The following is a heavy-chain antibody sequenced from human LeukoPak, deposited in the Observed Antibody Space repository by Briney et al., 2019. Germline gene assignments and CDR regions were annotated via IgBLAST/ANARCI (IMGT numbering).Heavy chain of an antibody. J-gene: IGHJ4*02. CDR1: GYTFTSYG. V-gene: IGHV1-18*01. Sequence: GASVKVSCKASGYTFTSYGISWVRQAPGQGLEWMGWISAYNGNTNYAQKLQGRVTMTTDTSTSTAYMELSRLRSDDTAMYYCARPSRYSSSWYSYFDYWGQGTLVTVSS. D-gene: IGHD6-13*01. CDR2: ISAYNGNT. CDR3: ARPSRYSSSWYSYFDY.